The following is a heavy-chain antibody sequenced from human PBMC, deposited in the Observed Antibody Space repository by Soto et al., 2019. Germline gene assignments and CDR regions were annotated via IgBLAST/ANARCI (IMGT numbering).Heavy chain of an antibody. CDR1: GGSVSSGSYY. D-gene: IGHD3-22*01. J-gene: IGHJ4*02. V-gene: IGHV4-61*01. CDR2: IYYSGST. CDR3: ARVLRRNYYDSSGYYY. Sequence: SETLSLTCTVSGGSVSSGSYYWSWIRQPPGKGLEWIGYIYYSGSTNYNPSLKSRVTISVDTSKNQFSLKLSSVTAADTAVYCCARVLRRNYYDSSGYYYWGQGTLVTVSS.